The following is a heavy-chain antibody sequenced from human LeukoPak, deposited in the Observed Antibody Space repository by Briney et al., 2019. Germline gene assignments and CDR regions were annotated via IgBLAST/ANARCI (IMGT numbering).Heavy chain of an antibody. CDR1: GGSVSSIIVA. Sequence: SQTLSLTCAISGGSVSSIIVAWNWIRQSPSRGLEWLGRTYYRSKWYYEYAVSVKGRININPDPSKNQFSLQLNSVTPEDTAVYYCALARSEYHYGMDVWGQGTTVTVSS. V-gene: IGHV6-1*01. CDR3: ALARSEYHYGMDV. CDR2: TYYRSKWYY. J-gene: IGHJ6*02.